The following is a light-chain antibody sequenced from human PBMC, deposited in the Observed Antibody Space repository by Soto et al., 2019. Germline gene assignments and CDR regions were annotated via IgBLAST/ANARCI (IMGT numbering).Light chain of an antibody. CDR3: QQRNILPLT. CDR2: DAS. CDR1: QSVFSS. J-gene: IGKJ4*01. V-gene: IGKV3-11*01. Sequence: EIVLTQSPATLSSSPGERATLSCRASQSVFSSLAWYQQRPGQAPRLLISDASNRATGVPARFSGSGSGTDCTLTISSLEPEDFAVYYCQQRNILPLTFGGGTKVEIK.